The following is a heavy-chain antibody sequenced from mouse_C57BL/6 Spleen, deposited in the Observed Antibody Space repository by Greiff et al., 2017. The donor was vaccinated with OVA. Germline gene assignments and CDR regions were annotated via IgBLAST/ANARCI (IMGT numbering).Heavy chain of an antibody. CDR3: ARGAYYYGSRGGYYFDD. D-gene: IGHD1-1*01. Sequence: EVKLQESGPGLVKPSQSLSLTCSVTGYSITSGYYWNWIRQFPGNKLEWMGYISYDGSNNYNPSLKNRISITRDTSKNQFFLKLNSVTTEDTATYYCARGAYYYGSRGGYYFDDWGQGTTLTVSS. J-gene: IGHJ2*01. V-gene: IGHV3-6*01. CDR1: GYSITSGYY. CDR2: ISYDGSN.